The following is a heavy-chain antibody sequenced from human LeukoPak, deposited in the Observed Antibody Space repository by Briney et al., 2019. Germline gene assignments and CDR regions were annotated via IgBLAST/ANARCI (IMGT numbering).Heavy chain of an antibody. CDR2: IYTSGST. V-gene: IGHV4-4*07. CDR1: GGSISSYY. Sequence: SETLSLTCTVSGGSISSYYWSWIRQPAGKGLEWIGRIYTSGSTNYNPSLKSRVTMSVDTSKNQFSLKLSSVTAANTAVYYCAREGYYGSGSYYNDNWFDPWGQGTLVTVSS. D-gene: IGHD3-10*01. CDR3: AREGYYGSGSYYNDNWFDP. J-gene: IGHJ5*02.